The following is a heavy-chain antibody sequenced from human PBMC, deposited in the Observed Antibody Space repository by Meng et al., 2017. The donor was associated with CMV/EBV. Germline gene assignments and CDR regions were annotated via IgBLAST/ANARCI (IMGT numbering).Heavy chain of an antibody. CDR2: ISSSGSTI. J-gene: IGHJ6*02. CDR3: AREGWGWLPGSGMDV. V-gene: IGHV3-48*03. D-gene: IGHD3-16*01. CDR1: GFTFSSYE. Sequence: GESLKISCAASGFTFSSYEMNWVRQAPGKGLEWVSSISSSGSTIYYADSVKGRFTISRDNAKNSLYLQMNSLRAEDTAVYYCAREGWGWLPGSGMDVWGQGTTVTAP.